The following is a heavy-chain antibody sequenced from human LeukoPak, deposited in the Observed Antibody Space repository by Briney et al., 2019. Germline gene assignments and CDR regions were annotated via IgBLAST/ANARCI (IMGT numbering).Heavy chain of an antibody. Sequence: GASVKVSCKASGGTFSSYAISWVRQAPGQGLEWMGGIIPIFGTANYAQKFQGRVTITADESTSTAYMELSSLRSEDTAVYHCARDRSDYYYYGMDVWGQGTTVTVSS. D-gene: IGHD3-16*02. CDR1: GGTFSSYA. J-gene: IGHJ6*02. V-gene: IGHV1-69*01. CDR2: IIPIFGTA. CDR3: ARDRSDYYYYGMDV.